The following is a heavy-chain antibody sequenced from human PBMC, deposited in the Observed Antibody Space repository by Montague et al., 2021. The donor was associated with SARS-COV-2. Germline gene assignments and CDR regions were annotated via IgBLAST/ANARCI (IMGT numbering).Heavy chain of an antibody. D-gene: IGHD2-15*01. CDR3: ARSVRGYCNDDSCLARYYYGLDV. CDR1: SGSINSGGFY. CDR2: IYYSGST. Sequence: LSLTCSVSSGSINSGGFYWSWIRQPPGKGLEWIGYIYYSGSTYYNPSLESRLTISVDTSKNQFSLNLSSVTAADTAVYYCARSVRGYCNDDSCLARYYYGLDVWGQGTTVTVSS. V-gene: IGHV4-31*03. J-gene: IGHJ6*02.